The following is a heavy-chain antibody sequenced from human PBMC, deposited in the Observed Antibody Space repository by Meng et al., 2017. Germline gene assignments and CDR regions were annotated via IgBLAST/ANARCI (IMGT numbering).Heavy chain of an antibody. CDR3: ASIKVDP. J-gene: IGHJ5*02. D-gene: IGHD1-14*01. Sequence: QVQLVQSGAEVKKPGSSVKVSCKASGGTFSSYAISWVRQAPGKGLEWVSYISSSGSTIYYADSVKGRFTISRDNAKNSLYLQMNSLRAEDTAVYYCASIKVDPWGQGTLVTVSS. CDR2: ISSSGSTI. CDR1: GGTFSSYA. V-gene: IGHV3-11*01.